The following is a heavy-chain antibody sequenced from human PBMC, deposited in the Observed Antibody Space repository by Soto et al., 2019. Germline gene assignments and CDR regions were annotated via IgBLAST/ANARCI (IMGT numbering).Heavy chain of an antibody. CDR2: IIPIFGTA. CDR1: GGTFSSYA. V-gene: IGHV1-69*01. J-gene: IGHJ6*02. CDR3: ARVPAAIVDYYYGMDV. D-gene: IGHD2-2*02. Sequence: QVQLVQSGAEVKKPGSSVKVSCKASGGTFSSYAISWVRQAPGQGLEWMGGIIPIFGTANYAQKFQGRVTITADESTSTAYMELNSLRSEDTAVYYCARVPAAIVDYYYGMDVWGQGTTVTVSS.